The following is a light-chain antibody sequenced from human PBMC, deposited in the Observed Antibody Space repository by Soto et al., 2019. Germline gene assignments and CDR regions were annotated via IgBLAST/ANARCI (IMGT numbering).Light chain of an antibody. CDR1: SSNIGAGYD. CDR3: QSYDSSLSGYV. CDR2: GNS. V-gene: IGLV1-40*01. Sequence: QSVLTQPPSVSGAPGQRVTISCTGSSSNIGAGYDVHWYQQLPGTAPKLLIYGNSNRPSGVPDRFSGSKSGTSASLAITGLQAEYEADYYCQSYDSSLSGYVFGTGTKLTAL. J-gene: IGLJ1*01.